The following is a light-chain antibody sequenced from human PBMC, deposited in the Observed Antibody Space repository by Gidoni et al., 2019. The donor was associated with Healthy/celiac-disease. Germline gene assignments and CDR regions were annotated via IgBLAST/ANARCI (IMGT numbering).Light chain of an antibody. CDR1: QCVSSSY. J-gene: IGKJ1*01. CDR2: GAS. Sequence: IVFTPSPVTLSLSPGERANLSCRSSQCVSSSYLSCYQQKPGQAPRLLIYGASSRATGIPDRFSGSGSGTDFTLTSSRLETEDFAVYYCQQYGSSGTWTFGQGTKVEIK. V-gene: IGKV3-20*01. CDR3: QQYGSSGTWT.